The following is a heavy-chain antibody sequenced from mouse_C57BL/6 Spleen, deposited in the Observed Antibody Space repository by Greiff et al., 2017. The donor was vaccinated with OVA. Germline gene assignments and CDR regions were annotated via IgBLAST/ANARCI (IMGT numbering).Heavy chain of an antibody. CDR3: ARDWYYDY. V-gene: IGHV5-17*01. CDR2: ISSGSSTI. D-gene: IGHD4-1*01. J-gene: IGHJ2*01. Sequence: EVKLMESGGGLVKPGGSLKLSCAASGFTFSDYGMHWVRQAPAKGLEWVAYISSGSSTIYYADTVKGRFTISRDNAKNTRFLQMTSLRSEDTAMYYCARDWYYDYWGQGTTLSVSS. CDR1: GFTFSDYG.